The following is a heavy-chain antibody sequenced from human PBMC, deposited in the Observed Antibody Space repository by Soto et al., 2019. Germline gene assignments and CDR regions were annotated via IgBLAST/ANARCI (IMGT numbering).Heavy chain of an antibody. CDR2: IYPGDSDT. V-gene: IGHV5-51*01. CDR3: ARRWFGESPDYGMDV. CDR1: GYSFTSYW. D-gene: IGHD3-10*01. Sequence: PGESLKISCKGSGYSFTSYWIGWVRQMPGKGLEWMGIIYPGDSDTRYSPSFQGQVTISADRSISTAYLQWSSLKASDTAMYYCARRWFGESPDYGMDVWGQGTTVTVSS. J-gene: IGHJ6*02.